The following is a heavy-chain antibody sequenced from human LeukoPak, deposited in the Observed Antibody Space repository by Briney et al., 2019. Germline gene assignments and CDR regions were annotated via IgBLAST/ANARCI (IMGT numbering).Heavy chain of an antibody. J-gene: IGHJ4*02. CDR1: GFTFSSYA. V-gene: IGHV3-30-3*01. Sequence: GRSLRLSCAASGFTFSSYAMHWVRQAPGKGLEWVAVISYDGSNKYYADSVKGRFTISRDTSKNTLDLQMNSLRAEDTAVYYCARDRGASGWSLYYFDYWGQGTLVTVSS. D-gene: IGHD6-19*01. CDR2: ISYDGSNK. CDR3: ARDRGASGWSLYYFDY.